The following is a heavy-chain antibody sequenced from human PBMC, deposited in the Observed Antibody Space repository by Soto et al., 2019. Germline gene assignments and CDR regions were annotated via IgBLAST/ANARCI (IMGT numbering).Heavy chain of an antibody. CDR2: IYPDDSDT. J-gene: IGHJ4*02. CDR3: ASPIGYNQYFDY. V-gene: IGHV5-51*01. CDR1: GYSFSENW. D-gene: IGHD6-25*01. Sequence: GESLKISCRGSGYSFSENWIGWVRQMPGKGLEWMGIIYPDDSDTRYSPSFQGQVTISAAKSISTAYLQWSSLKASDTAIYYCASPIGYNQYFDYWGQGTLVTVSS.